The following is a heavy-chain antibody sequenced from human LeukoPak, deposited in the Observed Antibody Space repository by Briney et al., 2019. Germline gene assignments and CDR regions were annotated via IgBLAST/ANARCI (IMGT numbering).Heavy chain of an antibody. CDR1: GASISRYF. D-gene: IGHD5-12*01. CDR3: ARGDDYKSNLFDY. V-gene: IGHV4-59*01. CDR2: ISSGGST. Sequence: SETLSLTCTVSGASISRYFWNWIRQPPGKELEWIGYISSGGSTNYNPSLKSRVTISIDTSKNQFSLKLTSATAADTAVYYCARGDDYKSNLFDYWGQGTLVTVSS. J-gene: IGHJ4*02.